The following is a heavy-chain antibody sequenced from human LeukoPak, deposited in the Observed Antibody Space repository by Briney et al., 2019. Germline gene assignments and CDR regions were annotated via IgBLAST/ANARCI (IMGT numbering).Heavy chain of an antibody. V-gene: IGHV3-23*01. CDR2: ISGSGAST. CDR3: ARYGANYYYYYMDV. J-gene: IGHJ6*03. D-gene: IGHD4-17*01. CDR1: GFTFSNYA. Sequence: GGSLRLSCAASGFTFSNYAMSWVRQAPGKGLEWASAISGSGASTYNADSVKGRFTISRDNSKNTLYVQMNSLRAEDTAVYYCARYGANYYYYYMDVWGKGTTVTVSS.